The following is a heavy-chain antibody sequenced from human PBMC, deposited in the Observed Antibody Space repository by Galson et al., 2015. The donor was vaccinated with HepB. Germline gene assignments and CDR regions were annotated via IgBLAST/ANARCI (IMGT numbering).Heavy chain of an antibody. CDR1: GASINNRSEF. CDR3: ARAGFFYGAGSHIDF. D-gene: IGHD3-10*01. Sequence: SETLSLTCIVSGASINNRSEFWAWIRQPPGKGLEWVGSVYSTGNTHYNPSLNTRVSMSVDTAKNQFFLSINSVTATDTAVYFCARAGFFYGAGSHIDFWGRGKLVTVSS. J-gene: IGHJ4*01. CDR2: VYSTGNT. V-gene: IGHV4-39*07.